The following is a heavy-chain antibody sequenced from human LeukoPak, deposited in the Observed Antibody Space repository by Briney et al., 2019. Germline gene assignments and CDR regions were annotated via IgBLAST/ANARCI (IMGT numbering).Heavy chain of an antibody. V-gene: IGHV3-30*18. J-gene: IGHJ4*02. CDR1: KFTFSNYG. D-gene: IGHD2-2*01. CDR2: ISYDGRNI. Sequence: TGGSLRLSCTASKFTFSNYGMQWVRQAPGKGLEWVAVISYDGRNIHYPDSVKGRFTISRDISTDTLWLQMDSLRTEDTAVYYCAKGPLRGTAAAIDYWGQGTLVTVSS. CDR3: AKGPLRGTAAAIDY.